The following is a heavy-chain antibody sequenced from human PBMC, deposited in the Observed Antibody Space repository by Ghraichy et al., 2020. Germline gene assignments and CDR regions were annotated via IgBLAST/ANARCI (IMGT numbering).Heavy chain of an antibody. CDR2: ISSSSTYI. J-gene: IGHJ5*02. Sequence: GGSLRLSCAASGFTFSSYSMNWVRQAPGKGLEWVSSISSSSTYIYYADSVKGRFTISRDNAKNSLYLQMNSLRAEDTAVYYCARDEYYYDSSGSLGLDPWGQGTLLTVSS. CDR3: ARDEYYYDSSGSLGLDP. CDR1: GFTFSSYS. V-gene: IGHV3-21*01. D-gene: IGHD3-22*01.